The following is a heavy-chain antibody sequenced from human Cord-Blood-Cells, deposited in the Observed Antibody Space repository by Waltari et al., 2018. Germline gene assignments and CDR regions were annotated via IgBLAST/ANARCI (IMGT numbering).Heavy chain of an antibody. CDR3: ARHAVAAAAYDY. CDR2: LWYDGSNK. CDR1: GFTFSSYG. V-gene: IGHV3-33*01. Sequence: QVQLVESGGGVVQPGRSLRLSCAASGFTFSSYGMHWVRQAPGKGLEWVAVLWYDGSNKYYADSVKGRFTISRDNSKNTLYLQMNSLRAEDTAVYYCARHAVAAAAYDYWGQGTLVTVSS. D-gene: IGHD6-13*01. J-gene: IGHJ4*02.